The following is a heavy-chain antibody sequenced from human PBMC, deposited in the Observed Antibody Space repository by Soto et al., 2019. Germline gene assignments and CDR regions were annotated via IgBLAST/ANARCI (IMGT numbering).Heavy chain of an antibody. Sequence: GGSLRLSCAASGFTFANYAMSWVRQTPGKGLEWVSSISGSGGHIYYTGSVKGRFTISRDNSKNTLYLQMNSLRAEDTAVYYCARVLPTVVTAYYYYYYGMDVWGQGTTVTVSS. CDR2: ISGSGGHI. CDR1: GFTFANYA. J-gene: IGHJ6*02. V-gene: IGHV3-23*01. CDR3: ARVLPTVVTAYYYYYYGMDV. D-gene: IGHD4-17*01.